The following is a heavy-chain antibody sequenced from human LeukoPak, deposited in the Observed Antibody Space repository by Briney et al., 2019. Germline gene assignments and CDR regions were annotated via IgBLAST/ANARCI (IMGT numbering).Heavy chain of an antibody. J-gene: IGHJ4*02. CDR2: LNPNNGGT. CDR1: GYTFSDYY. Sequence: ASVNVSCKASGYTFSDYYMHWVRQAPGQGLEWMGWLNPNNGGTNYAQKFQGRVTMTRDTSITKAYMDLSRLTSDDTAVYFCTSGASKWEPLSPFDYWGQGTLVTVSS. CDR3: TSGASKWEPLSPFDY. D-gene: IGHD1-26*01. V-gene: IGHV1-2*02.